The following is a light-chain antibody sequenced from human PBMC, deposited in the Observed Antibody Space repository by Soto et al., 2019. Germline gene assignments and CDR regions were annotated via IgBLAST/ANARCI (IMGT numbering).Light chain of an antibody. J-gene: IGLJ1*01. CDR1: SSDVGGYNY. Sequence: QSVLTQPPSASGSPGQSVAISCTGTSSDVGGYNYVSWYQQHPGKAPKLMINEVTQRTSRVPDRYSGSKSGNTASLIVSGLQAEDEADYYCSSYAGSSNVFGTWTKVTVL. V-gene: IGLV2-8*01. CDR3: SSYAGSSNV. CDR2: EVT.